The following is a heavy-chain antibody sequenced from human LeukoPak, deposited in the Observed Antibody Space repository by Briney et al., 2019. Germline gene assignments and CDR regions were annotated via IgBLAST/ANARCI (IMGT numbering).Heavy chain of an antibody. D-gene: IGHD4-23*01. Sequence: GGSLRLSCAASGFTFSSYAMSWVRQAPGKGLEWVSAISGSGGSTYYADSVKGRFTISRDNAKNTLYLQMNSLGAEDTAVYYCASGYLDYGGNSHWGQGTLVTVSS. J-gene: IGHJ4*02. CDR2: ISGSGGST. V-gene: IGHV3-23*01. CDR3: ASGYLDYGGNSH. CDR1: GFTFSSYA.